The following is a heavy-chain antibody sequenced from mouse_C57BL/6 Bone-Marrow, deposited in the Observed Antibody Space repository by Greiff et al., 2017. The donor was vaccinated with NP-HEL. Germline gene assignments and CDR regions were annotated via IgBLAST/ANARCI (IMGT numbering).Heavy chain of an antibody. CDR2: IYIGNGYT. Sequence: EVKVEESGAELVRPGSSVKMSCKTSGYTFTSYGINWVKQRPGQGLEWIGYIYIGNGYTEYNEKFKGKATLTSDTSSSTAYMQLSSLTSEDSAIYFCARERIYGNYLSYWYFDVWGTGTTVTVSS. V-gene: IGHV1-58*01. CDR3: ARERIYGNYLSYWYFDV. J-gene: IGHJ1*03. D-gene: IGHD2-1*01. CDR1: GYTFTSYG.